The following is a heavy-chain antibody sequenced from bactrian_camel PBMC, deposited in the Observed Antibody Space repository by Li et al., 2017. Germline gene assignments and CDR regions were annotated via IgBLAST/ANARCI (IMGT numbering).Heavy chain of an antibody. J-gene: IGHJ4*01. D-gene: IGHD2*01. V-gene: IGHV3S53*01. CDR2: LASDGSS. Sequence: VQLVESGGGSVQAGGSLRLSCAFDAYTPANVRMAWFRQAPGKEREGVASLASDGSSIYANSLKGRFSISKDNARNWLDLQMDSLEPGDTARYYCAADRRRHGPPSLRPGDYSVWGQGTQVT. CDR3: AADRRRHGPPSLRPGDYSV. CDR1: AYTPANVR.